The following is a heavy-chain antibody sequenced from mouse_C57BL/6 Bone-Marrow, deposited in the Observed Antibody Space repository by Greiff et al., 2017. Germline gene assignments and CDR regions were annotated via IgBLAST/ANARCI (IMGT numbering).Heavy chain of an antibody. Sequence: VQLQQSGPELVKPGASVKIPCKASGYTFTDYNMDWVKQSHGKSLEWIGDINPNNGGTIYNQKFKGKATLTVDKSSSTAYMELRSLTSEDTAVYYCARGRDYYASSGDYFDYWGQGTTLTVSS. CDR3: ARGRDYYASSGDYFDY. V-gene: IGHV1-18*01. D-gene: IGHD1-1*01. CDR2: INPNNGGT. J-gene: IGHJ2*01. CDR1: GYTFTDYN.